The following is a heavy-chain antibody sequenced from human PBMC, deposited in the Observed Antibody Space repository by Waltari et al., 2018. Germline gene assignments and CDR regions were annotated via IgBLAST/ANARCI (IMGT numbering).Heavy chain of an antibody. CDR1: GGSLSIYY. D-gene: IGHD3-10*01. CDR3: ARGPNGSGDLDY. V-gene: IGHV4-34*01. CDR2: INHSGST. J-gene: IGHJ4*02. Sequence: QVQVQQWGAGLLKPSETLSPTCAVYGGSLSIYYWSWIRQSPGKGLEWIGEINHSGSTNYNPSLKSRVTISVDTPQNQLSLKLSSVTAADTAVYYCARGPNGSGDLDYWGQGTLVTVSS.